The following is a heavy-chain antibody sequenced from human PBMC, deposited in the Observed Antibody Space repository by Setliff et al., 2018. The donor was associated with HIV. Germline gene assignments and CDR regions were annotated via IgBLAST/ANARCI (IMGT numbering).Heavy chain of an antibody. CDR2: MFYSGST. J-gene: IGHJ5*02. CDR3: ARSRMVRGVIFDP. V-gene: IGHV4-39*01. Sequence: KPSETLSLTCSVSGGSISSSTYYWAWIRQPPGRGLEWIGNMFYSGSTYYNPALKSRVTISVDTSKNQFSLILGSVTAADTAVYYCARSRMVRGVIFDPWGQGILVTVSS. CDR1: GGSISSSTYY. D-gene: IGHD3-10*01.